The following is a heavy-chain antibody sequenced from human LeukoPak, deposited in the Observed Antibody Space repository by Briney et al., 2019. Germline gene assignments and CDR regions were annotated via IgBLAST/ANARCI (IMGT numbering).Heavy chain of an antibody. D-gene: IGHD5-18*01. CDR2: LSGRSSYI. Sequence: PGGSLRLSCTASGFTLSDYNMHWVRQAPGKGLEWVSSLSGRSSYIYYADSLRGRFTISRDNSKNSLYLQMNSLRAEDTAVYYCARRDTSMASGGFDLWGQGALVTVSS. CDR3: ARRDTSMASGGFDL. CDR1: GFTLSDYN. V-gene: IGHV3-21*01. J-gene: IGHJ4*02.